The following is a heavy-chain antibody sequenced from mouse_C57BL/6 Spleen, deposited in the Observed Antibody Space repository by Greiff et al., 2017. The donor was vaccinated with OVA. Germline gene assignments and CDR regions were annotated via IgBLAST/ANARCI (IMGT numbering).Heavy chain of an antibody. Sequence: EVKVEESGGGLVKPGGSLKLSCAASGFTFSDYGMHWVRQAPEKGLEWVAYISSGSSTIYYADTVKGRFTISRDNAKNTLFLQMTSLRSEDTAMYYCARGITTVVADYFDYWGQGTTLTVSS. D-gene: IGHD1-1*01. CDR3: ARGITTVVADYFDY. J-gene: IGHJ2*01. CDR2: ISSGSSTI. V-gene: IGHV5-17*01. CDR1: GFTFSDYG.